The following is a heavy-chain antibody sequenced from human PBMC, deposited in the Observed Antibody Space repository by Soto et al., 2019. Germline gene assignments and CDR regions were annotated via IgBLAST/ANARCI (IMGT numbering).Heavy chain of an antibody. CDR1: GYSFTTFG. Sequence: HVQLVQSGAEVKKPGASVKLSCKASGYSFTTFGIHWVRQAPGQRPEWMGCTNAGNGNTRSSQRFQGRITITRDTSANTVYMEVRDLRSEDTSVYYCARSSVPQYFSRTSCYSVDYWGQGTLVTVSS. CDR3: ARSSVPQYFSRTSCYSVDY. CDR2: TNAGNGNT. J-gene: IGHJ4*02. V-gene: IGHV1-3*01. D-gene: IGHD2-2*01.